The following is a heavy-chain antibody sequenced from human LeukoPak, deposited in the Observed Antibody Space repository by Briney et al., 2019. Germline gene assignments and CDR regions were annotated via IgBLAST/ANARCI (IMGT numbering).Heavy chain of an antibody. Sequence: PGGSLRLSCAASGFTFSSYWMHWVRQAPGKGLVWVSRINSDGSSTSYADSVKGRFTISRDNAKNTLYLQMNSLRAEDTAVYYCARERITMVREGNFDYWGQGTLVTVSP. V-gene: IGHV3-74*01. J-gene: IGHJ4*02. D-gene: IGHD3-10*01. CDR2: INSDGSST. CDR1: GFTFSSYW. CDR3: ARERITMVREGNFDY.